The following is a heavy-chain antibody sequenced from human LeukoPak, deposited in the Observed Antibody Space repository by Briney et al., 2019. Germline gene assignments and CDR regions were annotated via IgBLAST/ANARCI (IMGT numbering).Heavy chain of an antibody. CDR3: AKRPGYSDY. V-gene: IGHV3-23*01. J-gene: IGHJ4*02. Sequence: GGSLRLSCAASGFTFSNYAMSWVRQAPGKGLEWVSSISGSGGTTYYADSVKGRFTISRDNSKNTLYLQMNSLRAEDTAVYYCAKRPGYSDYWGQGTLVTVSS. CDR2: ISGSGGTT. CDR1: GFTFSNYA.